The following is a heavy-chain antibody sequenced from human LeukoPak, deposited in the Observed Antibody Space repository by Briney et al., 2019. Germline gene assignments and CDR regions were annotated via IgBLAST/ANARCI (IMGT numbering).Heavy chain of an antibody. CDR3: ARHKPLGYCSSTSCYGWFDP. D-gene: IGHD2-2*01. V-gene: IGHV4-31*03. Sequence: PSETLSLTCTVSGGSISSGGYYWSWIRQHPGKGLEWIGYIYYSGSTYYNPSLKSRVTISVDTSKNQFSLKLSSVTAADTAVYYCARHKPLGYCSSTSCYGWFDPWGQGTLVTVSS. CDR1: GGSISSGGYY. CDR2: IYYSGST. J-gene: IGHJ5*02.